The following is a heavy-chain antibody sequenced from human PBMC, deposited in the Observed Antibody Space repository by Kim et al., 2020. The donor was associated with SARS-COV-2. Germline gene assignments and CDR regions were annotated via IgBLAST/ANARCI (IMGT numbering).Heavy chain of an antibody. J-gene: IGHJ5*02. CDR3: ARDIHGFRFGELHHT. D-gene: IGHD3-10*01. CDR2: IYTSGST. V-gene: IGHV4-61*02. CDR1: GGSISSGSYY. Sequence: SETLSLTCTVSGGSISSGSYYWSWIRQPAGKGLEWIGRIYTSGSTNYNPSLKSRVTISVDTSKNQFSLKLSSVTAADTAVYYCARDIHGFRFGELHHTWGQGTLVTVSS.